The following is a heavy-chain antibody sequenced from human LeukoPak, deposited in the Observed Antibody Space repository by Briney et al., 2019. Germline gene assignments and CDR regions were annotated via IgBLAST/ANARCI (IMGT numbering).Heavy chain of an antibody. CDR3: ARESVVPAAESYNWFDP. V-gene: IGHV1-69*01. D-gene: IGHD2-2*01. Sequence: ASVKVSXKASGGTFSSYAISWLRQAPGQGLEWIGGIIPIFGTANYAQKFQGRVTITADESTSTAYMELSSLRSEDTAVYYCARESVVPAAESYNWFDPWGQGTLVTVSS. CDR1: GGTFSSYA. J-gene: IGHJ5*02. CDR2: IIPIFGTA.